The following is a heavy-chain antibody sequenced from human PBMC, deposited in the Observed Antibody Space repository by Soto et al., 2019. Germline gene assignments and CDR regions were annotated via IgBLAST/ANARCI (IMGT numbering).Heavy chain of an antibody. CDR1: GGSISSNIYH. V-gene: IGHV4-39*01. CDR3: ARHPVYATGWQIDY. D-gene: IGHD2-2*01. Sequence: PSENLSLTCTVSGGSISSNIYHWGWIRQPPGKGLEWIGRIYNSGRTYYNASLKSRVSISIDTSKNQFSLKLTSVTAADTAVYYCARHPVYATGWQIDYWGQGALVTVSS. CDR2: IYNSGRT. J-gene: IGHJ4*02.